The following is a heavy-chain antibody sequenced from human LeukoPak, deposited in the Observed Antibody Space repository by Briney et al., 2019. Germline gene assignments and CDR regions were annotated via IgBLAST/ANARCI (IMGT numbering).Heavy chain of an antibody. CDR1: GFTFSRYW. CDR3: AASIIMFGY. D-gene: IGHD3-10*01. Sequence: GGSLRLSCAASGFTFSRYWMSWVRQAPGKGLEWVANIKEDGSVKYYVESVKGRFTISRDNAKNSLYLQMNSLRAEDTAVYYCAASIIMFGYWGQGTLVTVSS. V-gene: IGHV3-7*02. J-gene: IGHJ4*02. CDR2: IKEDGSVK.